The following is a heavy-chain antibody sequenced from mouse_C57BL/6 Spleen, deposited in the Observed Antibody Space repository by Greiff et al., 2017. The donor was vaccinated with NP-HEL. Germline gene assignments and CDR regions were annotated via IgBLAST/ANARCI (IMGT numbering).Heavy chain of an antibody. CDR1: GFTFSDYY. J-gene: IGHJ4*01. Sequence: EVHLVESEGGLVQPGSSMKLSCTASGFTFSDYYMAWVRQVPEKGLEWVANINCDGSSTYYLDSLKSRFIISRDNAKNILYLQMSSLKSEDTATYYCARDRLLDAMDYWGQGTSVTVSS. CDR2: INCDGSST. V-gene: IGHV5-16*01. CDR3: ARDRLLDAMDY. D-gene: IGHD2-3*01.